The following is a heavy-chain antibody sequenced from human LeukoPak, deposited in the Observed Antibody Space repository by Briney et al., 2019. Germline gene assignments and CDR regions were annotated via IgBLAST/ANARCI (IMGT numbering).Heavy chain of an antibody. J-gene: IGHJ5*02. CDR1: GFTFSSYG. V-gene: IGHV3-30*02. CDR2: IRYDGSNK. CDR3: AKEKGDHASDWFDP. Sequence: GGSLRLSCAASGFTFSSYGMHWVRQAPGKGLEWVAFIRYDGSNKYYADSVKGRFTISRDNSKNTLYLQMNSLRAEDTAVYYCAKEKGDHASDWFDPWGQGTLVTVSS. D-gene: IGHD2-21*02.